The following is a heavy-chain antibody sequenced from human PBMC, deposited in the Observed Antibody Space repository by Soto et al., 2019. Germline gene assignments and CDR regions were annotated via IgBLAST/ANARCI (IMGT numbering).Heavy chain of an antibody. CDR1: GGTFSSYA. D-gene: IGHD3-22*01. CDR2: IIPIFGTA. V-gene: IGHV1-69*13. CDR3: ARAPYYCDSSGSLNGWFDP. J-gene: IGHJ5*02. Sequence: SVKVSSKASGGTFSSYAISWVRQAPGQGLEWMGGIIPIFGTANYAQKFQGRVTITADESTSTAYMELSSLRSEDTAVYYCARAPYYCDSSGSLNGWFDPWGQGTLVTVSS.